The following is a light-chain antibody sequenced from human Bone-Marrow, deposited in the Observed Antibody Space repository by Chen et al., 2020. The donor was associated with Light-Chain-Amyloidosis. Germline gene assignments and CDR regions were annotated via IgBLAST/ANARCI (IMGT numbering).Light chain of an antibody. CDR2: EVT. CDR1: SSHVGGYNC. CDR3: SSCTSSNTLV. V-gene: IGLV2-14*01. J-gene: IGLJ1*01. Sequence: SALTPPASVSGSPGQSIPISCTGTSSHVGGYNCVSWYQQHPAKAPKLMIYEVTNRPSALSNRFSGSKSGNTASLTISGLQAEDEADYYCSSCTSSNTLVFGSGTKVTVL.